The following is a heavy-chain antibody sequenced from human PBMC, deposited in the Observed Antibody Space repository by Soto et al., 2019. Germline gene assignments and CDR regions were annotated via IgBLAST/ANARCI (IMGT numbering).Heavy chain of an antibody. CDR3: ARDRAVAGTDGMDV. J-gene: IGHJ6*02. Sequence: SVKVSCKASGFTFTSSAVQWVRQARGQRLEWIGWIVVGSGNTNYAQKFQERVTITRDMSTSTAYMELSSLRSEDTAVYYCARDRAVAGTDGMDVWGQGTTVTVSS. V-gene: IGHV1-58*01. CDR1: GFTFTSSA. D-gene: IGHD6-19*01. CDR2: IVVGSGNT.